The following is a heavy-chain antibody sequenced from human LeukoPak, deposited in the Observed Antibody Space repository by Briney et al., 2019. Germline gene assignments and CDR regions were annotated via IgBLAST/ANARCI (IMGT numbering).Heavy chain of an antibody. J-gene: IGHJ4*02. CDR3: ARSIAVVGIVDY. Sequence: ASVNVSCKASGYTFTSYYMHWVRQAPGQGLEWMGIINPSGGSTSYAQKFQGRVTMTRDTSTSTVYMELSSLRSEDTAVYYCARSIAVVGIVDYWGQGTLVTVSS. CDR2: INPSGGST. V-gene: IGHV1-46*01. CDR1: GYTFTSYY. D-gene: IGHD6-19*01.